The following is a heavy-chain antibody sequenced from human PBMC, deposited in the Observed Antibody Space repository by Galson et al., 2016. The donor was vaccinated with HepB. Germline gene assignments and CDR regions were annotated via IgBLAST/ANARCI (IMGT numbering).Heavy chain of an antibody. J-gene: IGHJ4*02. V-gene: IGHV4-39*01. CDR3: ARQSVGAFDY. D-gene: IGHD1-26*01. CDR1: GGSIVSSSYY. CDR2: MFYSGST. Sequence: TLSLTCTVSGGSIVSSSYYWGWIRQPPGKGLDWIGNMFYSGSTYYSPSLKSRVTISVDTSRNQFSLQLTSVTAADTAVYYCARQSVGAFDYWGQGTLVTVSS.